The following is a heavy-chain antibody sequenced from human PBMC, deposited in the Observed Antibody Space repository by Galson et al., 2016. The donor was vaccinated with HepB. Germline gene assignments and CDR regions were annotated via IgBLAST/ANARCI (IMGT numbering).Heavy chain of an antibody. D-gene: IGHD3-9*01. V-gene: IGHV4-39*01. CDR1: GGSISRNSYY. J-gene: IGHJ3*02. CDR3: AIGPLHDVLAGSLRYDAFDI. CDR2: FYYSGGT. Sequence: LTCSVSGGSISRNSYYWGWVRQSPGKGLEWIGSFYYSGGTYYNPSLGSRVTMSVDTSNSQFSLQLTSVTAADTAMYFCAIGPLHDVLAGSLRYDAFDIWGQGTMVTVSS.